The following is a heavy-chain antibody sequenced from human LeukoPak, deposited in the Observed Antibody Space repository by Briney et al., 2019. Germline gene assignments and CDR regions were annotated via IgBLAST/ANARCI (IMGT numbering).Heavy chain of an antibody. CDR2: IYYSGST. V-gene: IGHV4-39*07. Sequence: SETLSLTCTVSGGSISSSSYYWGWIRQPPGKGLEWIGSIYYSGSTYYNPSLKSRVTISVDTSKNQFSLKLSSVTAADTAVYYCARGGREYYDSSGYYYWGQGTLVTVSS. CDR1: GGSISSSSYY. D-gene: IGHD3-22*01. J-gene: IGHJ4*02. CDR3: ARGGREYYDSSGYYY.